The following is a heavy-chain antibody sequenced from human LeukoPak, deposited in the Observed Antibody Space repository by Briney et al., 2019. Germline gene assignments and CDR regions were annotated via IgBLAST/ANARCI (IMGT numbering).Heavy chain of an antibody. Sequence: SETLSLTCAVYGGSFSGYYWSWIRQPPGKGLEWIGYIYYSGSTNYNPSLKSRVTISVDTSKNQFSLKLRSVTAADTAVYYCARDSYYYDSSGYYRFDYWGQGTLVTVSS. CDR1: GGSFSGYY. CDR3: ARDSYYYDSSGYYRFDY. CDR2: IYYSGST. V-gene: IGHV4-59*12. J-gene: IGHJ4*02. D-gene: IGHD3-22*01.